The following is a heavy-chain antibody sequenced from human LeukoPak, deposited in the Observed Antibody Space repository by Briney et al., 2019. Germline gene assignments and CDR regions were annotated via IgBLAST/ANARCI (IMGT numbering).Heavy chain of an antibody. CDR1: GGTFSSYA. J-gene: IGHJ5*02. CDR2: IIPIFGTA. Sequence: SVKVSCKASGGTFSSYAISWVRQAPGQGLEWMGGIIPIFGTANYAQKFQGRVTITADESTSTAYMELSSLRSEDTAVYYCAVYCSSTSCPYNWFDPWGQGTLVTVSS. CDR3: AVYCSSTSCPYNWFDP. D-gene: IGHD2-2*01. V-gene: IGHV1-69*13.